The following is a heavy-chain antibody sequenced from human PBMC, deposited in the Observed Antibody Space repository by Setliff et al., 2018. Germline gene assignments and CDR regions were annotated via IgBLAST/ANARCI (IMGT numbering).Heavy chain of an antibody. CDR2: IKQDESEK. CDR1: GFTFTNYW. J-gene: IGHJ3*02. Sequence: GGSLRLSCAASGFTFTNYWINWVRQAPGKGLEWVANIKQDESEKHYVGSVKGRFTISRDNARNSVYLQMNSLRADDTAVYYCIRDWGEAGSTNAFDIWGQGTVVTVSS. CDR3: IRDWGEAGSTNAFDI. V-gene: IGHV3-7*04. D-gene: IGHD1-26*01.